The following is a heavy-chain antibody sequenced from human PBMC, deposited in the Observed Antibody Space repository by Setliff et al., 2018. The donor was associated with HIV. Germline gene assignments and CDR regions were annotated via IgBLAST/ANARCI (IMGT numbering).Heavy chain of an antibody. J-gene: IGHJ4*02. D-gene: IGHD6-19*01. V-gene: IGHV4-39*01. CDR2: IYYSGST. CDR3: ARQQHSSDLKIWNY. Sequence: SETLSLTCTVSGGSISNSRYYWSWIRQPSGQGLGWIGSIYYSGSTYYNPSLKSRLTIYVDTSKNQFSLTLTSVTAADTAVYYCARQQHSSDLKIWNYWGQGTLVTVSS. CDR1: GGSISNSRYY.